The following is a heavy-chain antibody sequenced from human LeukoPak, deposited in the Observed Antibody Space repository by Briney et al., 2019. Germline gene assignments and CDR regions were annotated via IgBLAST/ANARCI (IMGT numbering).Heavy chain of an antibody. CDR3: AREGGYLNYLIF. CDR1: GFTFRRYA. CDR2: IYNDGSNK. V-gene: IGHV3-30*04. D-gene: IGHD5-18*01. Sequence: GTSLRLSCAASGFTFRRYAIHWVRQAPGKGLEWVAVIYNDGSNKYYADSVKGRFTVSRDNSKNTVALEMTSLRSEDAGVYYCAREGGYLNYLIFWGQGTLVTVSS. J-gene: IGHJ4*02.